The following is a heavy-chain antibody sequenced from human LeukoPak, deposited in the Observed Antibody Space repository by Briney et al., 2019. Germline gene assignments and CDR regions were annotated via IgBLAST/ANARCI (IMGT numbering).Heavy chain of an antibody. CDR3: ARLAVDDDFDY. V-gene: IGHV4-34*01. CDR1: GGSFSDYY. CDR2: IHHSGGT. D-gene: IGHD4-23*01. Sequence: PSETLSLTCAVYGGSFSDYYWSWIRQPPGKGLEWIGEIHHSGGTNYNPSLKIRVTISVDTSKNRFSLKLSSVAAADTAVYYCARLAVDDDFDYWGQGTLVTVSS. J-gene: IGHJ4*02.